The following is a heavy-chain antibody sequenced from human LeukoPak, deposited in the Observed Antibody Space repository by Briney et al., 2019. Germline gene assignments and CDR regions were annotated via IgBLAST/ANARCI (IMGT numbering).Heavy chain of an antibody. CDR2: ISKSGDST. J-gene: IGHJ3*02. V-gene: IGHV3-23*01. CDR1: GFTFSSYA. Sequence: PGGSLRLSCAASGFTFSSYAISWVRQAPGKGLEWVSAISKSGDSTFYADSVKGRFTISRDNSQNTLYVQMNSLRAEDTAVYYCAKDQGYSSAWYSRDGFGMWGQGTMVTVSS. CDR3: AKDQGYSSAWYSRDGFGM. D-gene: IGHD6-19*01.